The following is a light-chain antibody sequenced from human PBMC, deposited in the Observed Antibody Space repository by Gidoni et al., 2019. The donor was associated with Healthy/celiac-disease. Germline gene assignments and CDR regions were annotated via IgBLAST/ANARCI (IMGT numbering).Light chain of an antibody. CDR1: QSVSSSY. V-gene: IGKV3-20*01. Sequence: IVSPQSPGAPSLSPGARATLSCRASQSVSSSYLAWYQQKPGQAPRLLIYGASSRATGIPDRFSGSGSGTDFTLTISRLEPEDFAVYYCQQYGSSPYTFGQGTKLEIK. J-gene: IGKJ2*01. CDR2: GAS. CDR3: QQYGSSPYT.